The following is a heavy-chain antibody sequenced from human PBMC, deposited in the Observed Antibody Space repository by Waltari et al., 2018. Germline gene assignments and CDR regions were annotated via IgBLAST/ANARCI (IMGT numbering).Heavy chain of an antibody. CDR3: ARAVAAGSSWYRPINYYGMDV. J-gene: IGHJ6*02. CDR1: GGTFSSYA. V-gene: IGHV1-69*01. D-gene: IGHD6-13*01. CDR2: IMPSWGTA. Sequence: QVQLVQSGAEVKKPGSSVKVSCKASGGTFSSYAISWVRQAPGQGLEWMGGIMPSWGTANDERKFKGRGTMTADESTSTAYMELSSRGSEDTAVYYCARAVAAGSSWYRPINYYGMDVWGQGTTVTVSS.